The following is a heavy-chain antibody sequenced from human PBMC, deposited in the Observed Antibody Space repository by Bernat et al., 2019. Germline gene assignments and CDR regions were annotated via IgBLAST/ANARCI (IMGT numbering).Heavy chain of an antibody. V-gene: IGHV1-2*04. CDR2: INPNSGGT. CDR1: GYTFTGYY. Sequence: QVQLVQSGAEVKKPGASVKVSCKASGYTFTGYYMHWVRQAPGQGLEWMGWINPNSGGTNYAQKFQGWVTMTRDTSNSTAYMELSRLRSDDTAVYYCARSGDYLPRTNWFDPWGQGTLVTVSS. D-gene: IGHD2-21*02. J-gene: IGHJ5*02. CDR3: ARSGDYLPRTNWFDP.